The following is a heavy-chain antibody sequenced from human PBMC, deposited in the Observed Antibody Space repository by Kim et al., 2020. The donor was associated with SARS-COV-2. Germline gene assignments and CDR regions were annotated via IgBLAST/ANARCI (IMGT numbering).Heavy chain of an antibody. CDR2: ISGGGDRT. J-gene: IGHJ4*02. CDR1: GFTFGTYA. CDR3: AKSLFGGCAY. Sequence: GGSLRLSCAVSGFTFGTYAMSWVRQAPGKGLECVSSISGGGDRTSYADSVRGRFTISRDDSKNMLYLQMNSLRAGDTAVYYCAKSLFGGCAYWRKGTLVTVSS. D-gene: IGHD3-16*01. V-gene: IGHV3-23*01.